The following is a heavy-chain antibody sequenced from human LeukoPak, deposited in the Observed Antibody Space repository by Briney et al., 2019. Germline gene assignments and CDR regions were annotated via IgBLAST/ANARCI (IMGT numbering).Heavy chain of an antibody. CDR2: ISGSGGST. D-gene: IGHD2-2*01. J-gene: IGHJ6*02. Sequence: GGSLRLSCAASGFTFSSYAMSWVRQAPGKGLEWVSAISGSGGSTYYADSVKGRFTISRDNSKNTLYLQMNSLRAEDTAVYYRAKDLPRYTTDIVVVPAAYGMDVWGQGTTVTVSS. V-gene: IGHV3-23*01. CDR3: AKDLPRYTTDIVVVPAAYGMDV. CDR1: GFTFSSYA.